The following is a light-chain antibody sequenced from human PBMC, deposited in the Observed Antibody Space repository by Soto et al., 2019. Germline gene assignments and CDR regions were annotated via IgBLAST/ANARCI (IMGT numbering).Light chain of an antibody. CDR1: QSISSW. V-gene: IGKV1-5*01. CDR3: LQDHDDAWT. J-gene: IGKJ1*01. CDR2: DAS. Sequence: DIQITLSPSTLSASVGDRVTITCRASQSISSWLAWYQQKPGKAPNLLIYDASALESGVPSRFRGSRSGTEFTLTVSSLQPADFATYYCLQDHDDAWTFGQGTKGEF.